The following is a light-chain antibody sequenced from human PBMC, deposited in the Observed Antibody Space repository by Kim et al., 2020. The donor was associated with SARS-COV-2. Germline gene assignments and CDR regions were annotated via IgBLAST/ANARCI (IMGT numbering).Light chain of an antibody. Sequence: EVVMTQSPATLSVSPGERVTLSCRASQSVSSNLAWYQQKPGQAPRLLIYGASTRATGIPGRFSGSGSGTEFTLSISSLQPEDFAVYYCQQNNNWPPNPFGQGTKLEI. V-gene: IGKV3-15*01. J-gene: IGKJ2*01. CDR2: GAS. CDR1: QSVSSN. CDR3: QQNNNWPPNP.